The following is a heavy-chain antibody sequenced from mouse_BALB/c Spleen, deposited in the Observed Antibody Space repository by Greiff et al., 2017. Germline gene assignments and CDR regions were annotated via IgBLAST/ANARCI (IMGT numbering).Heavy chain of an antibody. CDR2: IYPYNGGT. CDR1: GYTFTDYN. V-gene: IGHV1S29*02. J-gene: IGHJ3*01. Sequence: EVQGVESGPELVKPGASVKISCKASGYTFTDYNMHWVKQSHGKSLEWIGYIYPYNGGTGYNQKFKSKATLTVDNSSSTAYMELRSLSSEDSAVYYCARPSYGSSPWFAYWGQGTLVTVSA. CDR3: ARPSYGSSPWFAY. D-gene: IGHD1-1*01.